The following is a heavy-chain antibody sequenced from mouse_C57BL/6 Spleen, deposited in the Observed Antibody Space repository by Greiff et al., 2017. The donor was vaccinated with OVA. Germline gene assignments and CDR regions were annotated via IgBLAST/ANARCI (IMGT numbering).Heavy chain of an antibody. CDR1: GYTFTSYD. D-gene: IGHD3-2*02. J-gene: IGHJ4*01. CDR2: IYPRDGST. Sequence: VMLVESGPELVKPGASVKLSCKASGYTFTSYDINWVKQRPGQGLEWIGWIYPRDGSTKYNEKFKGKATLTVDTSSSTAYMELHSLTSEDSAVYFCAKKRAQAYYAMDYWGQGTSVTVSS. CDR3: AKKRAQAYYAMDY. V-gene: IGHV1-85*01.